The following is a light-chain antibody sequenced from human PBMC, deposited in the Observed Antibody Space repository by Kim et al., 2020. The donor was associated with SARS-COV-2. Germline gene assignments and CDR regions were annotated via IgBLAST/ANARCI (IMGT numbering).Light chain of an antibody. CDR3: QRRSNWPPT. V-gene: IGKV3-11*01. J-gene: IGKJ3*01. CDR1: QSVSSY. CDR2: DAS. Sequence: IVLTQSPATLSLSPGERATLSCRASQSVSSYLAWYQQKPGQAPRLLIYDASNRATGIPARFSGSGSGTDFTLTISSLEPEDFAVYYCQRRSNWPPTFGPWTKVV.